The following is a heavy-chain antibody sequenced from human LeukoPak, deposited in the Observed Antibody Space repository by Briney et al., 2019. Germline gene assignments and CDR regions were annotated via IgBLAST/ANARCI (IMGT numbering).Heavy chain of an antibody. CDR3: ARERGNFGDI. Sequence: ASVKVSCKASGGTFSSYAISWVRQAPGQGLEWMGGIIPIFGTANYAQKFQGRVTITTDESTSTAYMELSSLRSEDTAVYYCARERGNFGDIWGQGTMVTVSS. J-gene: IGHJ3*02. D-gene: IGHD1-7*01. V-gene: IGHV1-69*05. CDR1: GGTFSSYA. CDR2: IIPIFGTA.